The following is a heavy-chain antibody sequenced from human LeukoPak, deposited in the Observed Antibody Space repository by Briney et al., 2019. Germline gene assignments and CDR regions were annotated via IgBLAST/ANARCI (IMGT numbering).Heavy chain of an antibody. CDR2: ISYDGSNK. CDR1: GFTFSSYG. J-gene: IGHJ4*02. CDR3: ARLSYDSGTHYTCYEY. V-gene: IGHV3-30*03. D-gene: IGHD3-10*01. Sequence: GGSLRLSCAASGFTFSSYGMHWVRQAPGKGLEWVAVISYDGSNKYYADSVKGRFTISRDNSKNTLYLRMNSLRAEDTAVYYCARLSYDSGTHYTCYEYWGQGTLVTVSS.